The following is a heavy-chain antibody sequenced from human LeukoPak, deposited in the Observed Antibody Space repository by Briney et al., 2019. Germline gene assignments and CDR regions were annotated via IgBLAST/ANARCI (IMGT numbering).Heavy chain of an antibody. CDR3: ARDSVDGSGTYYNDSPDY. Sequence: PGGSLRLSCAASGFTFTSYEMNWVRQAPGKGLEWVSYMSSSGSTIYYADSVKGRFTISRDNAKNSLYLQMNSLRAEDTAVYYCARDSVDGSGTYYNDSPDYWGQGTLVTVSS. CDR2: MSSSGSTI. J-gene: IGHJ4*02. D-gene: IGHD3-10*01. V-gene: IGHV3-48*03. CDR1: GFTFTSYE.